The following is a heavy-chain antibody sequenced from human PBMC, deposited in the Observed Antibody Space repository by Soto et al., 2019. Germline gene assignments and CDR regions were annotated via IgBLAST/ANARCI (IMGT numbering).Heavy chain of an antibody. CDR3: ARLPGYISDWYYFDL. CDR1: GYSFIDYY. J-gene: IGHJ4*02. D-gene: IGHD3-9*01. Sequence: QVQLVQSGAEVKKPGASVKVSCEASGYSFIDYYIHWVRQAPGQGFEWMGRISPKSGGTNYAQKFEGRVTMTWHTSLNTAYMELSSLKSDDTAVYYCARLPGYISDWYYFDLWGQGTRVTVSS. CDR2: ISPKSGGT. V-gene: IGHV1-2*02.